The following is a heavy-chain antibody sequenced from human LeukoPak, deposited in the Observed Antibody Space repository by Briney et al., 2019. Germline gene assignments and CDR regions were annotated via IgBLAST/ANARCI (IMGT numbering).Heavy chain of an antibody. Sequence: SETLSLTCTVSGGSISSYYWSWIRQPPGKGLEWIGYTHFSGSSSQNPSLNSRLIMSLDTSKNQFSLKLTSVTATDTAVYYCARGGWSLDLWGQGTLVTVSS. D-gene: IGHD6-19*01. V-gene: IGHV4-59*01. CDR2: THFSGSS. J-gene: IGHJ5*02. CDR3: ARGGWSLDL. CDR1: GGSISSYY.